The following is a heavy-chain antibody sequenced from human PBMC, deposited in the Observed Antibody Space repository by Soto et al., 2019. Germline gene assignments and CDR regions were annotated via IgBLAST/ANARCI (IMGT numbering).Heavy chain of an antibody. Sequence: QVQLVESGGGVVQPGRSLRLSCAASGFTFSSYGMHWVRQAPGKGLEWVAVIWYDGSNKYYADSVKGRFTISRDNSKNTLYLQMNSLRAEDTAVYYCARGSIEQLVWGYFFDYWGQGTLVTVSS. D-gene: IGHD6-6*01. CDR2: IWYDGSNK. V-gene: IGHV3-33*01. CDR1: GFTFSSYG. CDR3: ARGSIEQLVWGYFFDY. J-gene: IGHJ4*02.